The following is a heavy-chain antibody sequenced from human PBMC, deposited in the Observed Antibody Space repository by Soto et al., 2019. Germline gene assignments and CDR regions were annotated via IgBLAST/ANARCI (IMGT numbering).Heavy chain of an antibody. J-gene: IGHJ4*02. CDR2: IDHDGPT. Sequence: EVQLVESGGGLVQPGGSLRLSCAGSGFTFSNYWMHWVRQAPGKGLEWVSRIDHDGPTDYADSVRGRFTISRDNAENTLNRQTNRLRHDDTAVYYCVRDSHGDYCGQGTLVNDYS. CDR3: VRDSHGDY. CDR1: GFTFSNYW. V-gene: IGHV3-74*01.